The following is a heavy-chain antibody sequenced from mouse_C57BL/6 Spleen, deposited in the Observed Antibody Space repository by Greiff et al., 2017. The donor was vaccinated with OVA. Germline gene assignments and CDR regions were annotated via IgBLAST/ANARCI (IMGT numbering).Heavy chain of an antibody. J-gene: IGHJ4*01. Sequence: VKLVESGPGLVAPSQSLSITCTVSGFSLTSYGVHWVRQPPGKGLEWLVVIWSDGSTTYNSAPKSRLSISKDNSKSQVFLKMNSLQTDDTAMYYCAREIYYDYGGAMDYWGQGTSVTVSS. CDR3: AREIYYDYGGAMDY. CDR1: GFSLTSYG. V-gene: IGHV2-6*03. CDR2: IWSDGST. D-gene: IGHD2-4*01.